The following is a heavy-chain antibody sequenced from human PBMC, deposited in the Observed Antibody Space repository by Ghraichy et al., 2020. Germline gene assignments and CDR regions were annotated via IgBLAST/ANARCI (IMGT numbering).Heavy chain of an antibody. J-gene: IGHJ2*01. CDR1: GFTFSGYS. Sequence: GGSLRLSCEASGFTFSGYSMSWVRQAPGKGLEWISHIGSNEHGKYYAGSVRGRFTISRDNSRDTLYLQLDRLKVDDTAVYYCAKPSTNFWYFDLWGRGTLVTVSS. D-gene: IGHD2-8*01. CDR2: IGSNEHGK. CDR3: AKPSTNFWYFDL. V-gene: IGHV3-23*01.